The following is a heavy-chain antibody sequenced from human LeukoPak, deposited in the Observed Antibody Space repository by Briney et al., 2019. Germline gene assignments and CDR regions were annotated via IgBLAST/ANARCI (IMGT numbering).Heavy chain of an antibody. V-gene: IGHV4-61*02. CDR1: GGSISSGSYY. D-gene: IGHD3-10*01. CDR2: IYTSGST. CDR3: ARVEGSGSYQVDY. Sequence: PSQTLSLTCTVSGGSISSGSYYWSWIRQPAGKGLEWIGRIYTSGSTNYNPSLKSRVTISVDTSKNQFSLKLSSVTAADTAVYYCARVEGSGSYQVDYWGQGTLVTVSS. J-gene: IGHJ4*02.